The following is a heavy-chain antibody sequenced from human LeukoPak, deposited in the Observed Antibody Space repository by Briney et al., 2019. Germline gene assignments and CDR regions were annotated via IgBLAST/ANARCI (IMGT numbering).Heavy chain of an antibody. J-gene: IGHJ4*02. D-gene: IGHD3-22*01. V-gene: IGHV2-5*02. CDR1: GFSLSTSGVG. CDR2: IYWDDDR. Sequence: SGPTLVNPTQTLTLTCTFSGFSLSTSGVGVGWIRQPPGKALEWVAVIYWDDDRRYSPSLKGRVTITRDTSKNQVDLTMTNMDPGDTAIYYCAHSPDSSGYYYFDHWGQGTLVTVSS. CDR3: AHSPDSSGYYYFDH.